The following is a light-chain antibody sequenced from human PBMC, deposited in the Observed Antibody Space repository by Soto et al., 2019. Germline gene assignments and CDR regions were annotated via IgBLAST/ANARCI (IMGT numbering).Light chain of an antibody. J-gene: IGKJ5*01. CDR3: QQAGAFPT. V-gene: IGKV1-12*01. CDR1: QAVSSW. Sequence: DIQLTQSPSSVSASVGDRVTITCRASQAVSSWLAWYQQKPGAAPELLIYGASTLQSGVPSRFSGSGSGTDFTLTISGLEPEDYASYYCQQAGAFPTFGQGTRLEIK. CDR2: GAS.